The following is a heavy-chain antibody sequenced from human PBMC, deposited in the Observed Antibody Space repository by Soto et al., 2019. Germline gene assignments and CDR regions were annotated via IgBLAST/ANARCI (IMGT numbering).Heavy chain of an antibody. CDR1: GFSFTQAW. CDR2: IRSETDGGTA. Sequence: EVQLVESGGGFVKPGGSLRLSCATSGFSFTQAWMSWVRQVPGKGLEWVGRIRSETDGGTADYGSTVAARLTISRDESKRSVYLHMVNVKTDDTAFYYSTTDRIPFPTPVIATGGAYWAQGALVTVAS. D-gene: IGHD2-21*01. CDR3: TTDRIPFPTPVIATGGAY. J-gene: IGHJ4*02. V-gene: IGHV3-15*01.